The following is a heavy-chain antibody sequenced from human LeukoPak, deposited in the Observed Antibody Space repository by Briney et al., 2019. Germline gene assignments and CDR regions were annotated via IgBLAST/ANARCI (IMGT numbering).Heavy chain of an antibody. CDR3: ARGFQRTSGNSNWFDP. J-gene: IGHJ5*02. Sequence: GGSLRLSCAASGFTFSDYAMNWVRQAPGKGLEWVSSISSGSTYIYYADSVKGRFTISRDNAKNFLYLQVNSLRAEDTAVYYCARGFQRTSGNSNWFDPWGQGTLVTVSS. CDR2: ISSGSTYI. CDR1: GFTFSDYA. V-gene: IGHV3-21*01. D-gene: IGHD1-1*01.